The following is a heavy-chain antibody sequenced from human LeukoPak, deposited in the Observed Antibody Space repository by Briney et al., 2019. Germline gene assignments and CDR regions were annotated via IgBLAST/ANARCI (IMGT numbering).Heavy chain of an antibody. D-gene: IGHD3-3*01. J-gene: IGHJ4*02. CDR2: IYYSGST. CDR1: GGSISSSSYY. V-gene: IGHV4-39*01. Sequence: PSETLSLTCTVSGGSISSSSYYWGWIRQPPGKGLEWIGSIYYSGSTYYNPSLKNRVTISVDTSKNQFSLKLSSVTAADTAVYYCARQTYDFWSGYHDYWGQGTLVTVSS. CDR3: ARQTYDFWSGYHDY.